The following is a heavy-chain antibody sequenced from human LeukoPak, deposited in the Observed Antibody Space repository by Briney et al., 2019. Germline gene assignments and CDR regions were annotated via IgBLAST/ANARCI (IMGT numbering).Heavy chain of an antibody. Sequence: PSETLSLTCTVSGGSISSYYWSWIRQPAGKGLEWIGRIYTSGSTNYNPSLKSRVTMSVDTSKNQFSLKLSSVTAADTAVYYCARIPPGIVVVPAAKDYYYYMDVWGKGTTVTVSS. CDR3: ARIPPGIVVVPAAKDYYYYMDV. V-gene: IGHV4-4*07. CDR2: IYTSGST. CDR1: GGSISSYY. D-gene: IGHD2-2*01. J-gene: IGHJ6*03.